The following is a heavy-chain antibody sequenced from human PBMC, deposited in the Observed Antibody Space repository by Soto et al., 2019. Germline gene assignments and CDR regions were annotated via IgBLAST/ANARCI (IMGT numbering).Heavy chain of an antibody. Sequence: SETLSLTCTVSGGSISSSNYYWGWIRQPPGKGLEWIGSIYYSGSTYYNPSLKSRVTISVDTSKNQFSLKLSSVTAADTAVYYCARHGATMIVVAPYHFDCWGQGNLVTVSS. CDR2: IYYSGST. CDR3: ARHGATMIVVAPYHFDC. D-gene: IGHD3-22*01. CDR1: GGSISSSNYY. V-gene: IGHV4-39*01. J-gene: IGHJ4*02.